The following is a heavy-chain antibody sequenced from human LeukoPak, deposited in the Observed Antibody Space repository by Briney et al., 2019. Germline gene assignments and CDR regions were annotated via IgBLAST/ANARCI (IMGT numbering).Heavy chain of an antibody. Sequence: ASVKVSCKASGYTFTSYYMHWVRQAPGQGLEWMGWISTYNGDTKYAQKFQGRVTMTSDTSTSTAYMELRSLRSDDTAVYYCARDPSNTSGWYIYFDLWGQGTPVTVSS. CDR1: GYTFTSYY. CDR2: ISTYNGDT. V-gene: IGHV1-18*04. D-gene: IGHD6-19*01. J-gene: IGHJ4*02. CDR3: ARDPSNTSGWYIYFDL.